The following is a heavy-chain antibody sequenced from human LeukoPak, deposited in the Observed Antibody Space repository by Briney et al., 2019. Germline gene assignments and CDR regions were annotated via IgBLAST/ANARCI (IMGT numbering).Heavy chain of an antibody. V-gene: IGHV1-18*01. CDR3: ARTAVAGKGDY. D-gene: IGHD6-19*01. Sequence: EASAKVSCKASGYAFTSYGISWVRQAPGQGLEWMGWISAYNGNTNYAQKLQGGVTMTTDTSTSTAYMELRSLRSDDTAVYYCARTAVAGKGDYWGQGTLVTVSS. CDR2: ISAYNGNT. CDR1: GYAFTSYG. J-gene: IGHJ4*02.